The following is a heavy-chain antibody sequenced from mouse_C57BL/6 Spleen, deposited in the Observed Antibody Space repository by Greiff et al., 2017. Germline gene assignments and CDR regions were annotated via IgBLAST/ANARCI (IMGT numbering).Heavy chain of an antibody. J-gene: IGHJ2*01. CDR1: GYTFTSYW. CDR2: IDPSDSYT. D-gene: IGHD2-5*01. V-gene: IGHV1-69*01. CDR3: ARYYSNPYYFDY. Sequence: QVQLKQPGAELVMPGASVQLSCKASGYTFTSYWMHWVKPRPGQGLEWIGEIDPSDSYTNYNQKFKGKSTLTVDKSSSTAYMQLSSLTSEDSAVYYCARYYSNPYYFDYWGQGTTLTVSS.